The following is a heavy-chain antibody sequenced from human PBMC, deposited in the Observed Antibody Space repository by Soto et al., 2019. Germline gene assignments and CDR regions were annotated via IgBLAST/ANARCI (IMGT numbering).Heavy chain of an antibody. V-gene: IGHV3-30*03. J-gene: IGHJ6*02. Sequence: GGSLRLSCAGSRFTFSRYGMHWVRQAPGKGLEWVAVISDDGSNKYYEDSVKGRFIISRDNSKNMLYLQMNSLRPEDTAVYYCAISLASVIIDWGVRYYGMDVWGQGTAVTVSS. CDR1: RFTFSRYG. D-gene: IGHD3-10*01. CDR2: ISDDGSNK. CDR3: AISLASVIIDWGVRYYGMDV.